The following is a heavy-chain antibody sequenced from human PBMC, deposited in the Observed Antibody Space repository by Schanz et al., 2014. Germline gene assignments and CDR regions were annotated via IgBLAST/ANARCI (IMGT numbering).Heavy chain of an antibody. CDR1: GFTVSAYY. D-gene: IGHD6-19*01. CDR2: IDSAGST. V-gene: IGHV3-66*01. CDR3: SSPTISVAGRFADY. J-gene: IGHJ4*02. Sequence: EVQVVESGGGLVQPGGSLRLSCAVSGFTVSAYYMIWVRQPPGKGLEWVSLIDSAGSTNYADSVKGRMTVSIDTSKNALFLQMHNLRAEDTAVYYYSSPTISVAGRFADYWGQGILVAVSS.